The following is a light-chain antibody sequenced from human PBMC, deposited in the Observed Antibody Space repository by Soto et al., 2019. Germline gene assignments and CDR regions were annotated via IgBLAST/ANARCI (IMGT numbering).Light chain of an antibody. J-gene: IGKJ1*01. V-gene: IGKV1-5*03. CDR2: KAS. Sequence: DIQMTQSPSTLSGSVGDRVTITCRASQTISSWLAWYQQKPGKAPKLLIYKASTLKSGVPSRFSGSGSGTESTLTISSLQPDDFAVYYCQQYNNWPRTFGQGTKVDIK. CDR1: QTISSW. CDR3: QQYNNWPRT.